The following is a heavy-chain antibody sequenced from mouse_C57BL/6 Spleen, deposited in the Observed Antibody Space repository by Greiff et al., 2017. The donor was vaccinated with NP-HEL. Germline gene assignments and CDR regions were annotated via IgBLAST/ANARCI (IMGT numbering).Heavy chain of an antibody. D-gene: IGHD2-10*01. CDR2: IYPSDSET. CDR1: GYTFTSYW. Sequence: QVQLQQPGAELVRPGSSVKLSCKASGYTFTSYWMDWVKQRPGQGLEWIGNIYPSDSETHYNQKFKDKATLTVDKSSSTAYMQLSSLTSEDSAVYYCARTYYGQGGFACWGQGTLVTVSA. V-gene: IGHV1-61*01. J-gene: IGHJ3*01. CDR3: ARTYYGQGGFAC.